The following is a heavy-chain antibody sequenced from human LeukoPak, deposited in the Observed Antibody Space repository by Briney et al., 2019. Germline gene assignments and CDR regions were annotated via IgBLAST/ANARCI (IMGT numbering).Heavy chain of an antibody. V-gene: IGHV4-39*07. D-gene: IGHD3-22*01. J-gene: IGHJ4*02. CDR3: ARGTSDSSGYSFDY. CDR2: IYYSGST. Sequence: PSETLSLTCTVSGGSISSSSYYWGWIRQPPGKGLEWIGSIYYSGSTYYNPSLKSRVTISVDTSKNQFSLELSSVTAADTAVYYCARGTSDSSGYSFDYWGQGTLVTVSS. CDR1: GGSISSSSYY.